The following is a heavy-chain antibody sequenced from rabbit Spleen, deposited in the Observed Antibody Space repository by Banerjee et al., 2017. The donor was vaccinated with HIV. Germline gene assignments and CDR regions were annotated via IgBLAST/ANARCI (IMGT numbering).Heavy chain of an antibody. D-gene: IGHD1-1*01. Sequence: QSLEESGGDLVKPGASLTLTCKASGFSFSSGYDMCWVRQAPGKGLEWIGCIDPFFETTDYATWAKGRFTSSKTSSTTVTLQMTSLTAADTATYFCARDDYDSGWYFNLWGQGTLVTVS. CDR1: GFSFSSGYD. J-gene: IGHJ4*01. V-gene: IGHV1S40*01. CDR2: IDPFFETT. CDR3: ARDDYDSGWYFNL.